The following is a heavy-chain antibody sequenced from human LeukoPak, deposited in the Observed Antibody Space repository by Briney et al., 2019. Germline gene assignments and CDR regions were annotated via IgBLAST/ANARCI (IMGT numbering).Heavy chain of an antibody. J-gene: IGHJ4*02. V-gene: IGHV3-7*03. CDR1: GFTFSSHL. Sequence: PGGSLRLSCAASGFTFSSHLMHWVRQAPGKGLEWVANIKLDGSEKNYVDSVKGRFTTSRDNTKNSLYLQMNSLRVEDTAVFYCARDQYDTWSRRGNFDSWGQGTLVIVSS. D-gene: IGHD3-3*01. CDR3: ARDQYDTWSRRGNFDS. CDR2: IKLDGSEK.